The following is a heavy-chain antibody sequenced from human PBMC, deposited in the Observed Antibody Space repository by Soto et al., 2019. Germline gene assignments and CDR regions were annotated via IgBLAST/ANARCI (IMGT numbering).Heavy chain of an antibody. D-gene: IGHD3-9*01. CDR3: ASSSELRYFDWLFYYGMDV. CDR1: GGTFSSYT. Sequence: QVQLVQSGAEVKKPGSSVKVSCKASGGTFSSYTISWVRQAPGQGLEWMGRIIPILGIANYAQKFQGRVTITADKSTSTAYMELSRLRSEDTAVYYCASSSELRYFDWLFYYGMDVWGQGTTVTVSS. CDR2: IIPILGIA. J-gene: IGHJ6*02. V-gene: IGHV1-69*02.